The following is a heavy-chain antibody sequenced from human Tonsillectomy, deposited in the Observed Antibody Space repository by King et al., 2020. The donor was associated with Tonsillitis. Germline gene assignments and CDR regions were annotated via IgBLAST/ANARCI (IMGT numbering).Heavy chain of an antibody. Sequence: QVQLVESGGGLVKPGGSLRLSCAASGFTFSDYYMSWIRQAPGKGLEWVSYISDSTSYIHYTDSVKGRFTISRDNAKNSLYLQMNSLRVEDTAVYYCARDREAMVREPNPFDYWGQGTLVTVSS. V-gene: IGHV3-11*06. J-gene: IGHJ4*02. CDR2: ISDSTSYI. CDR3: ARDREAMVREPNPFDY. CDR1: GFTFSDYY. D-gene: IGHD3-10*01.